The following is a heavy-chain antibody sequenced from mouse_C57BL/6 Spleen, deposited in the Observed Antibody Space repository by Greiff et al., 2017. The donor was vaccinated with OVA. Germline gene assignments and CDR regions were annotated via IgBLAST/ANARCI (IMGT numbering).Heavy chain of an antibody. CDR1: GFTFSDAW. CDR2: IRNKANNHAT. V-gene: IGHV6-6*01. J-gene: IGHJ2*01. D-gene: IGHD5-5*01. CDR3: TRRQLRTLFDY. Sequence: EVKVVESGGGLVQPGGSMKLSCAASGFTFSDAWMDWVRQSPEKGLEWVAEIRNKANNHATYYAESVKGRFTISRDDSKSSVYLQMNSLRAEDTGIYYCTRRQLRTLFDYWGQGTTLTVSS.